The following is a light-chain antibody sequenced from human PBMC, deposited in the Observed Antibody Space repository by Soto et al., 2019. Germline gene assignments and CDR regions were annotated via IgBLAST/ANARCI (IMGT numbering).Light chain of an antibody. CDR3: AAWDDSLNGVV. V-gene: IGLV1-44*01. Sequence: QSVLTQPHSASGTPGQRVTISCSGSSSNIGSNTVNWYQQLPVTAPKLLIYTNSQRPSGVPDRFSGSKSGTSASLAISVLQYEDEADYYCAAWDDSLNGVVFGGGTKLTVL. CDR1: SSNIGSNT. CDR2: TNS. J-gene: IGLJ2*01.